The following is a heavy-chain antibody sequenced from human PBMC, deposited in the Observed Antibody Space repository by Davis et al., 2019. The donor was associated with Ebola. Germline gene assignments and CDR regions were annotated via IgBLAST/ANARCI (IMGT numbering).Heavy chain of an antibody. Sequence: ASVKVSCKASGYTFTGYYMHWVRQAPGQGLEWMGWINPNSGGTNYAQKFQGRVTMTRDTSIRTAYMELSRLRSDDTAVYYCARDLPGITPYWGQGTLVTVSS. CDR1: GYTFTGYY. CDR2: INPNSGGT. V-gene: IGHV1-2*02. CDR3: ARDLPGITPY. D-gene: IGHD1-14*01. J-gene: IGHJ4*02.